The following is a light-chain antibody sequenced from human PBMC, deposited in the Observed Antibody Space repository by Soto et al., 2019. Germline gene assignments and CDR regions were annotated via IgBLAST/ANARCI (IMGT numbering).Light chain of an antibody. CDR2: DAS. CDR3: QQRTNWPPIT. CDR1: QTVSSS. Sequence: EIELTQSPATLSLSPGERATLSCRASQTVSSSLAWYQQKPGQAPRLLIYDASNRATGIPARFSGSGSETDFTLTISSLEPEDFGVYYCQQRTNWPPITFGQGTRLEIK. J-gene: IGKJ5*01. V-gene: IGKV3-11*01.